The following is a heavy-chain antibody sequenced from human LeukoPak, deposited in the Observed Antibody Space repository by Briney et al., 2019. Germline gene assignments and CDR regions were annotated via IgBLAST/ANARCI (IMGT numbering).Heavy chain of an antibody. CDR2: ISYDGSNK. V-gene: IGHV3-30-3*01. D-gene: IGHD1-26*01. Sequence: GGSLRLSCAASGFTFSSYAMHWVRQAPGKGLEWVAVISYDGSNKYYADSVKGRFTISRDNSKNTLYLQKNSLRAEDTAVYYCARSGSYYVPFDYWGQGTLVTVSS. CDR3: ARSGSYYVPFDY. J-gene: IGHJ4*02. CDR1: GFTFSSYA.